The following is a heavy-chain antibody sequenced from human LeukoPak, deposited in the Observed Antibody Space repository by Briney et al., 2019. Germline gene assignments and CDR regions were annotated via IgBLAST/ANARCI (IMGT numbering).Heavy chain of an antibody. CDR2: IKSDGSLK. V-gene: IGHV3-48*03. Sequence: GGSLRLSCVGSGLTFSGFELNWVRQAPGKGLEWVSYIKSDGSLKTYADAVKGRFAISRDNAKSSLYLQMDSLRAEDTAVYYCARRFRDWGQGILVTVSS. CDR3: ARRFRD. J-gene: IGHJ4*02. CDR1: GLTFSGFE.